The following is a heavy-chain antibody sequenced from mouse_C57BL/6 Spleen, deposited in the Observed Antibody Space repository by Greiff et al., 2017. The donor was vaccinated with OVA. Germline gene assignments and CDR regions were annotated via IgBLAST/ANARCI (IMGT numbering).Heavy chain of an antibody. CDR2: IDPEDGET. J-gene: IGHJ4*01. D-gene: IGHD2-5*01. V-gene: IGHV14-2*01. Sequence: VQLQQSGAELVKPGASVKLSCTASGFNIKDYYMHWVKQRTEQGLEWIGGIDPEDGETKYAPKFPGKATITADTSSNTAYLQLSSLTSEDTAVYYCACYYSNYGAMDYWGQGTSVTVSS. CDR3: ACYYSNYGAMDY. CDR1: GFNIKDYY.